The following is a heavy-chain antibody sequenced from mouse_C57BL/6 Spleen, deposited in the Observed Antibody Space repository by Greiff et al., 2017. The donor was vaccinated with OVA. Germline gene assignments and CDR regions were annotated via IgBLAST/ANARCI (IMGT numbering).Heavy chain of an antibody. CDR3: ARDYDGYPGWFAY. CDR1: GFTFSDFY. V-gene: IGHV7-1*01. J-gene: IGHJ3*01. D-gene: IGHD2-3*01. Sequence: EVKLVESGGGLVQSGRSLRLSCATSGFTFSDFYMEWVRQAPGKGLEWIAASRNKANDYTTEYSASVKGRFIVSRDTSQSILYLQMNALRAEDTAIYYCARDYDGYPGWFAYWGQGTLVTVSA. CDR2: SRNKANDYTT.